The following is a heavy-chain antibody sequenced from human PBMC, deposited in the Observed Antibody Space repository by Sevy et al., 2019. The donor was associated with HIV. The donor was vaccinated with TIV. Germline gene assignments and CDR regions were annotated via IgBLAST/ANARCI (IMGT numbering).Heavy chain of an antibody. J-gene: IGHJ4*02. CDR3: ATHAGIAAAGRVFDY. V-gene: IGHV3-72*01. CDR1: GFTFGDHY. D-gene: IGHD6-13*01. Sequence: GGSLKLSCAASGFTFGDHYMEWVRQAPGKGLEWVGRTRNKADSYTTEYAASVKGRFTISRDDSKNSLYLQMNSLKTEDTAVYYCATHAGIAAAGRVFDYWGQGSLVTVSS. CDR2: TRNKADSYTT.